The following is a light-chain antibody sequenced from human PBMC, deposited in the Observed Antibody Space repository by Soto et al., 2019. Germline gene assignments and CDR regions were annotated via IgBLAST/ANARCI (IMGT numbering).Light chain of an antibody. Sequence: DIQVTPSPVSLSASVGDRVTITCRTSQGISTYVNWYQQKAGDAPRLLISGASDLENGVPSRFTGTGSGAFFTLTINRLRPEDCATYYGQQGYIKPYTYGQGTKLDI. CDR2: GAS. V-gene: IGKV1-39*01. CDR3: QQGYIKPYT. CDR1: QGISTY. J-gene: IGKJ2*01.